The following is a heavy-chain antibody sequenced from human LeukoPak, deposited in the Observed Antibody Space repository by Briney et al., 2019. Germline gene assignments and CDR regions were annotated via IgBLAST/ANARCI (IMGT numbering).Heavy chain of an antibody. CDR2: IYYTGGT. CDR3: AKYGNSGWVIDD. CDR1: GGSIGSDY. V-gene: IGHV4-59*08. Sequence: PSETLSLTCTVSGGSIGSDYWTWIRQPPGKGLEYIGYIYYTGGTNYNPSLKSRVTISVDTSKNQFSLKLSSVTAADTAVYFCAKYGNSGWVIDDWGQGTLVTVSS. D-gene: IGHD6-19*01. J-gene: IGHJ4*02.